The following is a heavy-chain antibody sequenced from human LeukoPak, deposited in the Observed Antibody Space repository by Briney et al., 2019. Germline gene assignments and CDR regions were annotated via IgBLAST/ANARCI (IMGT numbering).Heavy chain of an antibody. CDR3: AKGGLGYCSGGSCSYADN. J-gene: IGHJ4*02. Sequence: PGGSLRLSCAASGFTFSNYAMSWVRQAPGKGLEWVSAISGSGGSTYYADSVKGRFTISRDNLKNTVSLQMNNLRVEDTAVYYCAKGGLGYCSGGSCSYADNWGQGTLVTVSS. D-gene: IGHD2-15*01. V-gene: IGHV3-23*01. CDR1: GFTFSNYA. CDR2: ISGSGGST.